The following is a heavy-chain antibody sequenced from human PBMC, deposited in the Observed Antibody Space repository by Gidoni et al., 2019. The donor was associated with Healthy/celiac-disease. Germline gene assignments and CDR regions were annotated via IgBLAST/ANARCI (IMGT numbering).Heavy chain of an antibody. CDR3: AKDPSAHTVTRADY. V-gene: IGHV3-23*01. CDR1: GFTFSSYA. CDR2: IRGSGGST. D-gene: IGHD4-17*01. Sequence: EVQLLESGGGLVQPGGSLRPSCAASGFTFSSYAMSWVRQAPGKGLEWVSAIRGSGGSTYYADSVKGRFTISRDNSKNTLYLQMNSLRAEDTAVYYCAKDPSAHTVTRADYWGQGTLVTVSS. J-gene: IGHJ4*02.